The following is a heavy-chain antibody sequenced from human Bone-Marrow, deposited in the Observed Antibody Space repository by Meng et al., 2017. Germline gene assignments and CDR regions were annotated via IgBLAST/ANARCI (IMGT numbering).Heavy chain of an antibody. V-gene: IGHV3-7*01. Sequence: GESLKISCAASGFTFSSYWMSWVRQAPGKGLEWVANVKQDGSEKYYVDSVKGRFTISRDNSKNTVFLQINSLRVEDTALYYCARSPIDKYDLSALPLDYWGQGTLVTVSS. CDR3: ARSPIDKYDLSALPLDY. J-gene: IGHJ4*02. D-gene: IGHD3-16*01. CDR1: GFTFSSYW. CDR2: VKQDGSEK.